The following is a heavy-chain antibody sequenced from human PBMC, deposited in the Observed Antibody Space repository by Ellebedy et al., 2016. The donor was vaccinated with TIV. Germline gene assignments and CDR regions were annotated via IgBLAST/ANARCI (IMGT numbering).Heavy chain of an antibody. V-gene: IGHV3-9*01. CDR3: AKDRVITTFLGWFDP. CDR2: ISWNSGSI. J-gene: IGHJ5*02. Sequence: SLKISXAASGFTFDDYAMHWVRQAPGKGLEWVSGISWNSGSIGYADSVKGRFTISRDNSKNTLYLQMNSLRAEDTAVYYCAKDRVITTFLGWFDPWGQGTLVTVSS. CDR1: GFTFDDYA. D-gene: IGHD3-16*01.